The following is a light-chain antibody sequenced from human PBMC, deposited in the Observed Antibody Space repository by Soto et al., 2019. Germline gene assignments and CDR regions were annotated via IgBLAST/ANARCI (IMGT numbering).Light chain of an antibody. V-gene: IGKV1-9*01. CDR1: QAISSY. CDR3: QQLNSYPPT. Sequence: DIQLTQSPSFLSASVGDRVTITCRASQAISSYLAWYQQKPGKAPKLLIYAASNLQSGVPSRFSGSGSGTEFTLTISSLQPEDFATYYCQQLNSYPPTCGGGTKVEIK. J-gene: IGKJ4*01. CDR2: AAS.